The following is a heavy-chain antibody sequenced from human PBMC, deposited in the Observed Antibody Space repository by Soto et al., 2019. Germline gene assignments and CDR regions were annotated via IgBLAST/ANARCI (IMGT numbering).Heavy chain of an antibody. D-gene: IGHD2-15*01. J-gene: IGHJ5*02. V-gene: IGHV3-23*01. CDR3: AKDFRPGLIVPTKSGFDP. Sequence: EVQLLESGGGLVQRGGSLRLSCEASGFPFSTYAMTWVRQVPGKGLEWVSTTSNGGNTEFAESVRGRFTVFRDNSKNTIYLQTSSLRAEDSAIYFCAKDFRPGLIVPTKSGFDPWGQGTPVTVSS. CDR1: GFPFSTYA. CDR2: TSNGGNT.